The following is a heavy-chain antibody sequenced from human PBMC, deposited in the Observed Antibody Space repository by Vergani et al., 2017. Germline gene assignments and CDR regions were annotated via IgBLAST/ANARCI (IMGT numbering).Heavy chain of an antibody. CDR1: GFTFSSYA. Sequence: EVQLLESGGGLVQPGGSLRLSCAASGFTFSSYAMSWVRQAPGKGLEWVSAISGSGGSTYYADPVKGRFTISRDNSKNTLYLEMNSLRAEDTAVYYCAKDMRAFGVVIPSIDCWGQGTLVTVSS. V-gene: IGHV3-23*01. CDR2: ISGSGGST. CDR3: AKDMRAFGVVIPSIDC. J-gene: IGHJ4*02. D-gene: IGHD3-3*01.